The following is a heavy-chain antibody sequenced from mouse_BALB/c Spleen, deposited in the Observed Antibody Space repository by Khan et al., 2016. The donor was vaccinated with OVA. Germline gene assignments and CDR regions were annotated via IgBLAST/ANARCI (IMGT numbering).Heavy chain of an antibody. CDR2: IWSDGST. D-gene: IGHD2-10*01. CDR1: GFSLTNYA. CDR3: ARQPYYHYNIMDY. V-gene: IGHV2-6-1*01. J-gene: IGHJ4*01. Sequence: QMQLEESGPGLVAPSQSLSITCTISGFSLTNYAVHWVRQPPGKSLEWLVVIWSDGSTTYNSALKSRLTISKDNSKCQVFLKMNSLQTDDTAVYFCARQPYYHYNIMDYWGQGTSVTVSS.